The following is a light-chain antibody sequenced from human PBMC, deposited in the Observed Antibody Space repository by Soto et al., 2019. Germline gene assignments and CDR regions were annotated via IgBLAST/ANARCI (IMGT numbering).Light chain of an antibody. V-gene: IGKV3-20*01. CDR3: QQYDSSPWT. CDR2: GAS. J-gene: IGKJ1*01. CDR1: QSVSSSF. Sequence: EIVLTQSPGTLSLSPGERATRSCRASQSVSSSFLAWYQQKTGQAPSLRIYGASSRATGIPDRFSGSGSGTYVTLTISRLEPEDFAVYYCQQYDSSPWTFGQGTKVEIK.